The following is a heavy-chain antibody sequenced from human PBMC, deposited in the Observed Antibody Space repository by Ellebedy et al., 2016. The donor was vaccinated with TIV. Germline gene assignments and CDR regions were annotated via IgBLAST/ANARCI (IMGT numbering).Heavy chain of an antibody. CDR3: ARDFGGNSGQTD. Sequence: SETLSLTXTVFGGSVSMYYWSWLRQPPGKGLEWIGNVYYTGSTECNPSLKTRVTMSVDMSKNQFSLKLSSVTAADTAIYYCARDFGGNSGQTDWGQGTPVTVSS. D-gene: IGHD4-23*01. J-gene: IGHJ4*02. CDR1: GGSVSMYY. CDR2: VYYTGST. V-gene: IGHV4-59*02.